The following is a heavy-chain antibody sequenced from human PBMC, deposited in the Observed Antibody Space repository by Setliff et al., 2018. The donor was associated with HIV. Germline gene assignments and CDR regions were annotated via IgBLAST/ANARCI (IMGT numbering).Heavy chain of an antibody. Sequence: GGSLRLSCAASGFTLSNTYMAWVRQAPGKRPEWVSTLYGSGDTYHADSVKGRFTLSRDTSKNTMFLQMNSLRHEDTALYYCARVLPYNSALDKWGQGTQVTVSS. CDR1: GFTLSNTY. CDR3: ARVLPYNSALDK. J-gene: IGHJ4*02. V-gene: IGHV3-66*02. D-gene: IGHD6-19*01. CDR2: LYGSGDT.